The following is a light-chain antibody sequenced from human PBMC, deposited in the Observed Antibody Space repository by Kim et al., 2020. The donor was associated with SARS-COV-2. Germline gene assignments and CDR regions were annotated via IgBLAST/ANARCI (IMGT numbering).Light chain of an antibody. V-gene: IGKV3-15*01. CDR3: QQYNNWPFT. CDR1: QSLSSN. CDR2: DAF. J-gene: IGKJ3*01. Sequence: VSPGERVVPSGRASQSLSSNLAWYQQKPGQAPRLLIYDAFTRATGIPARFSGSGSGAEFTLTISSLQSEDFALYHCQQYNNWPFTFGPGTKVDIK.